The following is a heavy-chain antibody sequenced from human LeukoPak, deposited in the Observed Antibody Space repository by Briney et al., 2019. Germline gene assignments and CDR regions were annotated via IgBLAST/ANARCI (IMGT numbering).Heavy chain of an antibody. J-gene: IGHJ5*02. D-gene: IGHD6-6*01. V-gene: IGHV4-39*01. CDR3: ARAIKDAARPYNWFDP. CDR1: GGSISSSSYY. CDR2: IYYSGST. Sequence: PSETLSLTCTVSGGSISSSSYYWGWIRQPPGKGLEWIGSIYYSGSTYYNPSLKSRVTISVDTSKNQFSLKLSSVTAADTAVYYCARAIKDAARPYNWFDPWGQGTLVTVSS.